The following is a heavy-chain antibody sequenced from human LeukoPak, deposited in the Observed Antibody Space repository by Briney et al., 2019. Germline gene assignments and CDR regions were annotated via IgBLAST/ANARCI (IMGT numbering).Heavy chain of an antibody. J-gene: IGHJ4*02. Sequence: ASVKVSCKASGYSFTRYDINWVRQATGQGLEWMGWMKPNSGKADYVRNFRGRVTMTRNTPISTAYMELSSLRSEDTAVYYCAISAYNDTSADDYWGQGTLVTVSS. CDR3: AISAYNDTSADDY. CDR2: MKPNSGKA. V-gene: IGHV1-8*01. D-gene: IGHD3-22*01. CDR1: GYSFTRYD.